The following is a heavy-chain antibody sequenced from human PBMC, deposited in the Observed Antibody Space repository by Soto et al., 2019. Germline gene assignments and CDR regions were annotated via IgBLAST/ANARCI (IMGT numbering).Heavy chain of an antibody. V-gene: IGHV3-23*01. Sequence: EVQLLESGGGLVQPAVSLRLSCAASGFTFSNFAMNWVRQAPGKGLEWVSAISGSGGSTYYADSVTGRFTISRNNSKNTLYLHTTSLRAVATAVYDCANDPVVGSRCALYIWGQGTMDTVSS. CDR3: ANDPVVGSRCALYI. J-gene: IGHJ3*02. CDR2: ISGSGGST. D-gene: IGHD1-26*01. CDR1: GFTFSNFA.